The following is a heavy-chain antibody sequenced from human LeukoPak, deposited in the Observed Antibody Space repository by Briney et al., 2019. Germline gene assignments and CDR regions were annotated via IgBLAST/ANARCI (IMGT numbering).Heavy chain of an antibody. CDR3: ARWGYGSGSYAILFDY. D-gene: IGHD3-10*01. Sequence: SETLSLTCTVSGGSISSSSYYWGWIRQPPGKGLEWIGSIYYSGSTYYNPSLKSRVTISVDTSKNQFSLKLSSVTAADTAVYYCARWGYGSGSYAILFDYWGQGTLVTVSS. CDR2: IYYSGST. V-gene: IGHV4-39*07. J-gene: IGHJ4*02. CDR1: GGSISSSSYY.